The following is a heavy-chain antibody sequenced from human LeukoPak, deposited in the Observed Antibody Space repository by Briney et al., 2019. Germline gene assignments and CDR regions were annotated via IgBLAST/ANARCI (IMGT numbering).Heavy chain of an antibody. D-gene: IGHD2/OR15-2a*01. CDR3: AKDQHFQDDAFDI. Sequence: GGSLRLSCAASGFTFSNYAMTWVRQAPGKGLEWVSTISGSGRSTYYADSVKGRFTISRDNSKNTLYVQMNSIRAEDTSIYYCAKDQHFQDDAFDIWGQGTMVTVSS. CDR1: GFTFSNYA. V-gene: IGHV3-23*01. J-gene: IGHJ3*02. CDR2: ISGSGRST.